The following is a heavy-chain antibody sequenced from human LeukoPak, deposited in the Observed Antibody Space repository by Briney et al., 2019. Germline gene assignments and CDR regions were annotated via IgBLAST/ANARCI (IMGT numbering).Heavy chain of an antibody. CDR1: GYTFTGYY. V-gene: IGHV1-18*04. CDR3: ARVGSAGYYDSSGYYPFDY. J-gene: IGHJ4*02. Sequence: ASVKVSCKASGYTFTGYYMHWVRQAPGQGLEWMGWISAYNGNTNYAQKLQGRVTMTTDTSTSTAYMELRSLRSEDTAVYYCARVGSAGYYDSSGYYPFDYWGQGTLVTVSS. CDR2: ISAYNGNT. D-gene: IGHD3-22*01.